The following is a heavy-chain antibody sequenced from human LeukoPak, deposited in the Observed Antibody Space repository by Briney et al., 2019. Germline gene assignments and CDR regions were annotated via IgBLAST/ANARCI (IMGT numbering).Heavy chain of an antibody. D-gene: IGHD2/OR15-2a*01. V-gene: IGHV3-33*08. CDR3: AREGPRGNSQFDY. CDR1: GITFSNYA. J-gene: IGHJ4*02. Sequence: GGSLRLSCVASGITFSNYAVSWVRQAPGKGLEWVALIWYDGSNKYYADSVKGRLTISRDNSKNTLYLQMNSLRAEDTAVYYCAREGPRGNSQFDYWGQGTLVTVSS. CDR2: IWYDGSNK.